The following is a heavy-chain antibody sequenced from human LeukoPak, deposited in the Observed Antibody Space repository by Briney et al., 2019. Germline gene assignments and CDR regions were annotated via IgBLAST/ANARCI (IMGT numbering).Heavy chain of an antibody. CDR1: GSTFSSYG. V-gene: IGHV3-23*01. Sequence: GGSLRLSCAASGSTFSSYGMSWVRQAPGKGLEWVSAIRGSGDSTYYANSVKGRFTISRDNSKNTLYLQMNSLRAEDTAIYYCAKATPIAAAGYFDFWGQGTLVTVSS. CDR2: IRGSGDST. CDR3: AKATPIAAAGYFDF. J-gene: IGHJ4*02. D-gene: IGHD6-13*01.